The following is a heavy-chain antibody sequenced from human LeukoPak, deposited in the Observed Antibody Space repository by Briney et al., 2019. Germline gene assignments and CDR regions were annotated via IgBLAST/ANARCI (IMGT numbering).Heavy chain of an antibody. CDR1: VFTLSSFA. CDR2: ISGRGGST. Sequence: GGSLRLLCGASVFTLSSFATRWVREAPGRGVEGLSAISGRGGSTYYADSVKGRFTSSRDNSKNTLYLQMNSLRAEDTAVYYCAKSHSTIFGVVIPLNWFDPWGQGSLVTVSS. D-gene: IGHD3-3*01. J-gene: IGHJ5*02. CDR3: AKSHSTIFGVVIPLNWFDP. V-gene: IGHV3-23*01.